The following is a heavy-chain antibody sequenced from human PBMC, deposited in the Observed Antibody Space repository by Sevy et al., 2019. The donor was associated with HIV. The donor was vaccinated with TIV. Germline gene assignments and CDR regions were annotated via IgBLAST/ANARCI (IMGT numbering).Heavy chain of an antibody. CDR2: ISGSGGSV. V-gene: IGHV3-23*01. Sequence: GGSLRLSCVASGFIFNSYTMSWVRQAPGKGLEWVSTISGSGGSVYYPDSLKGRFTISRDNFKNTVSLQMNSLRAEDTAVYYCTNRGGVIITGVESGGEGTLVTVSA. J-gene: IGHJ4*02. CDR1: GFIFNSYT. D-gene: IGHD3-16*01. CDR3: TNRGGVIITGVES.